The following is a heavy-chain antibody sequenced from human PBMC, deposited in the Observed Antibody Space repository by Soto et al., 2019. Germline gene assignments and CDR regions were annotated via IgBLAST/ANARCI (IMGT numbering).Heavy chain of an antibody. J-gene: IGHJ6*02. Sequence: ASVKVSCKASGYTFTSYAMHWVRQAPGQRLEWMGWINACNGNTKYSQKFQGRVTITRDTSASTAYMELSSLRSEDTAVYYCARDRRVHYYDSSGYQRYYYGMDVWGQGTTVTVSS. CDR1: GYTFTSYA. D-gene: IGHD3-22*01. V-gene: IGHV1-3*01. CDR2: INACNGNT. CDR3: ARDRRVHYYDSSGYQRYYYGMDV.